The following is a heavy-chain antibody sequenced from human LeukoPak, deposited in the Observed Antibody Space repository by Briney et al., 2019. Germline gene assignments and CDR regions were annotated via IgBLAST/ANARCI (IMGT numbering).Heavy chain of an antibody. V-gene: IGHV3-48*03. CDR2: ISSSGSNI. Sequence: GGSLRLSCAASGFTFSSYKMNWVRQAPGKGLKWISYISSSGSNIYADSVKGRFTISRDNAKNSLYLQMNSLRAEDTAVYYCARDYDGGYMDVWGKGTTVTVSS. D-gene: IGHD3-3*01. CDR3: ARDYDGGYMDV. J-gene: IGHJ6*03. CDR1: GFTFSSYK.